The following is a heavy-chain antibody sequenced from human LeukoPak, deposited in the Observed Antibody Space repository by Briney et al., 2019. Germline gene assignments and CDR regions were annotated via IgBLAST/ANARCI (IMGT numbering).Heavy chain of an antibody. CDR3: AREHYYDSSGYLNWFDP. J-gene: IGHJ5*02. Sequence: ASVKVSCKASGYTFTSYDINWVRQATGQGREWMGWMNPNSGNPGYAQKFQGRVTMTRNTSISTAYMELSSPRSEDTAVYYCAREHYYDSSGYLNWFDPWGQGTLVTVSS. V-gene: IGHV1-8*01. CDR1: GYTFTSYD. CDR2: MNPNSGNP. D-gene: IGHD3-22*01.